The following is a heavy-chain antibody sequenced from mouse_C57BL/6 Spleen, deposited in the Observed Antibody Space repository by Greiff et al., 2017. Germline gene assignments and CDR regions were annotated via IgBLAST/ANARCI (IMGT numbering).Heavy chain of an antibody. V-gene: IGHV2-9-1*01. CDR1: GFSLTSYA. CDR2: ICTGAGT. Sequence: VKLMESGPGLVAPSQSLSITCTVSGFSLTSYAISWVRQPPGKGLEWLGLICTGAGTNYNSALKSRLSISKDNSKSQLFLKMNILQTDDTARYYCARWDGSWVDYWGQGTTLTVSS. CDR3: ARWDGSWVDY. D-gene: IGHD1-1*01. J-gene: IGHJ2*01.